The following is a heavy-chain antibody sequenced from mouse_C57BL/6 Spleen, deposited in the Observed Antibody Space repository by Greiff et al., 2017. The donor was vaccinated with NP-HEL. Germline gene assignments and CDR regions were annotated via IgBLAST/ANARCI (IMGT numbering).Heavy chain of an antibody. D-gene: IGHD2-10*01. CDR1: GYTFTSYW. CDR3: ARGDLLWYFDV. V-gene: IGHV1-61*01. Sequence: VQLQQPGAELVRPGSSVKLSCKASGYTFTSYWMDWVKQRPGQGLEWIGNIYPSDSETHYNQKFKDKATLTVDKSSSTAYMQLSSLTSEDSAVYYCARGDLLWYFDVWGTGTTVTVSS. J-gene: IGHJ1*03. CDR2: IYPSDSET.